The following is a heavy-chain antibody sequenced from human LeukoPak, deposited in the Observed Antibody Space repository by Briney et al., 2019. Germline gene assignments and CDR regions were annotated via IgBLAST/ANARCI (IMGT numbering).Heavy chain of an antibody. D-gene: IGHD6-19*01. V-gene: IGHV3-74*01. CDR2: ISSDGSST. CDR3: AREAARGIAVVDN. CDR1: GFTFSSYW. J-gene: IGHJ4*02. Sequence: GGSLRLSCAASGFTFSSYWMHWVRQAPGKGLVWVSRISSDGSSTSYADSVKGRFTISRDNAKDTLYLQMNSLRAEDTAVYYCAREAARGIAVVDNWGQGTLVTVSS.